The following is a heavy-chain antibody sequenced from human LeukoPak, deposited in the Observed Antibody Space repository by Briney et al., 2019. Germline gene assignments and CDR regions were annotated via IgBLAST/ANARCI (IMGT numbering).Heavy chain of an antibody. CDR1: GGSISSYY. V-gene: IGHV4-4*09. CDR2: IYTSGST. J-gene: IGHJ4*02. D-gene: IGHD4-11*01. Sequence: PSETLSLTCTVSGGSISSYYWSWIRQPPGKGLEWIGYIYTSGSTNYNPSLKSRVTISVDTSKNQFSLKLSSVTAADTAVYYCARMTTVTGYYFDYWGQGTPVTVSS. CDR3: ARMTTVTGYYFDY.